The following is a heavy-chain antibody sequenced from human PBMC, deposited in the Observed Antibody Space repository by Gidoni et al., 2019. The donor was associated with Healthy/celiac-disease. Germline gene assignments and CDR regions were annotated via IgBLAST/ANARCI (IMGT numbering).Heavy chain of an antibody. CDR3: ASLARKVYYYYGMDV. CDR2: INHSGST. D-gene: IGHD3-3*02. Sequence: QVQLQQWGAGLLKPSETLSLTCAVYGGSFSGYYWSWIRQPPGKGLEWIGEINHSGSTNYNPSLKSRVTISVDTSKNQFSLKLSSVTAADTAVYYCASLARKVYYYYGMDVWGQGTTVTVSS. J-gene: IGHJ6*02. CDR1: GGSFSGYY. V-gene: IGHV4-34*01.